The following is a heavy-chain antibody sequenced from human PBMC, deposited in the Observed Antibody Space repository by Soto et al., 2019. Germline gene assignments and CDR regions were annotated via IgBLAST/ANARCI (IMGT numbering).Heavy chain of an antibody. D-gene: IGHD2-15*01. CDR3: ARDNCSGGSCYSNLDY. V-gene: IGHV1-18*01. Sequence: ASVKVSCKASGYTFTSYGISWVRQAPGQGLEWMGWISAYNGNTNYAQKLQGRVTMTTDTSTSTAYMELRSLRSDDTAVYYCARDNCSGGSCYSNLDYWGQGTLVTVSS. CDR2: ISAYNGNT. CDR1: GYTFTSYG. J-gene: IGHJ4*02.